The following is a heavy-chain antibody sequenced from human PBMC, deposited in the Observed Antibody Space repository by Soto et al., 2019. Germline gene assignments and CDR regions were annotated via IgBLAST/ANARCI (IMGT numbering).Heavy chain of an antibody. J-gene: IGHJ4*02. CDR3: ASIVGATGGNFDY. V-gene: IGHV3-30-3*01. CDR1: GFTFSSYA. CDR2: ISYDGSNK. Sequence: VQLVESGGGVVQPGRSLRLSCAASGFTFSSYAMHWVRQAPGKGLEWVAVISYDGSNKYYADSVKGRFTISRDNSKNTLYLQMNSLRAEDTAVYYCASIVGATGGNFDYWGQGTLVTVSS. D-gene: IGHD1-26*01.